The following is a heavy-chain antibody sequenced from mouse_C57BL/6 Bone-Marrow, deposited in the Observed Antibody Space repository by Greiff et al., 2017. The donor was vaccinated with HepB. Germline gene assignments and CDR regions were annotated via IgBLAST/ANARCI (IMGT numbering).Heavy chain of an antibody. V-gene: IGHV6-6*01. Sequence: EVKLEESGGGLVQPGGSMKLSCAASGFTFSDAWMDWVRQSPEKGLEWVAEIRNKANNPATYYAESVKGRFTISRDDSKSSVYLQMNSLRAEDTGIYYCTRNGSSYFDYWGQGTTLTVSS. CDR2: IRNKANNPAT. CDR3: TRNGSSYFDY. D-gene: IGHD1-1*01. CDR1: GFTFSDAW. J-gene: IGHJ2*01.